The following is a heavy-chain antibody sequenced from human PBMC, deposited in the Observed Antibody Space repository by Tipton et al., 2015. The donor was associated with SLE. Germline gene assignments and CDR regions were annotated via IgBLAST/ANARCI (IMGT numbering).Heavy chain of an antibody. V-gene: IGHV3-23*03. CDR2: VYGGGGT. CDR3: ARRLTIVQGPSDDVFDI. J-gene: IGHJ3*02. CDR1: GFTFSNSA. D-gene: IGHD3-10*01. Sequence: SLRLSCAASGFTFSNSAMSWVRQAPGKGLEWVSVVYGGGGTYYADSVKGRFTISRDNSKNTLYLQMNSLRAEDTAIYYCARRLTIVQGPSDDVFDIWGQGTMVTVSS.